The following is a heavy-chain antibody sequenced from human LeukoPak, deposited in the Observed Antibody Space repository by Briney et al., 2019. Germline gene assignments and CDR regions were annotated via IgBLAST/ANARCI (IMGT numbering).Heavy chain of an antibody. J-gene: IGHJ6*03. V-gene: IGHV3-74*01. D-gene: IGHD3-22*01. Sequence: PGGSLRLSCAASGFTFSSYWMHWVRQAPGKGLVWVSRINSDGSSTSYADSVKGRFTISRDNAKNSLYLQMNSLRAEDTAVYYCARDAYYYDSSGSPGMDVWGKGTTVTVSS. CDR3: ARDAYYYDSSGSPGMDV. CDR1: GFTFSSYW. CDR2: INSDGSST.